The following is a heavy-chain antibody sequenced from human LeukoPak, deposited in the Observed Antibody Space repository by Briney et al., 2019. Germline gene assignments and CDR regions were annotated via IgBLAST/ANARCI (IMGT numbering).Heavy chain of an antibody. CDR3: ARGGSGSPYYFDY. CDR1: GFTLSSYW. J-gene: IGHJ4*02. V-gene: IGHV3-74*01. D-gene: IGHD1-26*01. Sequence: GGSLRLSCAASGFTLSSYWMHWVRQAPGKGLVWVSRINSDGSSTSYADSVKGRFTISRDNAKNTLYLQMNSLRAEDTAVYYCARGGSGSPYYFDYWGQGTLVTVSS. CDR2: INSDGSST.